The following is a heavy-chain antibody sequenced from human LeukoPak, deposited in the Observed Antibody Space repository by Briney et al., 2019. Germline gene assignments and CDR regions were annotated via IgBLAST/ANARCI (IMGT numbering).Heavy chain of an antibody. CDR3: ARRAGFGELLSNWFDP. J-gene: IGHJ5*02. Sequence: GASVKVSCKASGYTFTSYAMNWVRQAPGQGLEWMGWINTNTGNPTYAQGITGRFVFSLDTSVSTAYLQISSLKAEDTAVYYCARRAGFGELLSNWFDPWGQGTLVTVSS. CDR2: INTNTGNP. V-gene: IGHV7-4-1*02. D-gene: IGHD3-10*01. CDR1: GYTFTSYA.